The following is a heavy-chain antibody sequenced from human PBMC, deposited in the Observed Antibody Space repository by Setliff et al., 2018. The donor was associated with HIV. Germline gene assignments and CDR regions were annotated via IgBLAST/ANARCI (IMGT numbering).Heavy chain of an antibody. V-gene: IGHV4-39*07. D-gene: IGHD3-22*01. CDR1: GGSISSNSDH. Sequence: SETLSLTCTVSGGSISSNSDHWGWIRQPPGKGLEWIGGISHSGNTYYNPSLQSRVTISLDMSKNQFSLTLNSVSAADTAVYYCARDTGKSSGLDYWGQGTLVTVSS. CDR3: ARDTGKSSGLDY. J-gene: IGHJ4*02. CDR2: ISHSGNT.